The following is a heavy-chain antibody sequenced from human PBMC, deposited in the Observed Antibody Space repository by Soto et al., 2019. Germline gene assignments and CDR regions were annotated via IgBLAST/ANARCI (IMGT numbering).Heavy chain of an antibody. CDR2: ISAYNGNT. CDR3: ARDQTIKPLMSYFDP. Sequence: ASVKVSFKASGYTFTSYGISWLRQAPGQGLEWMGWISAYNGNTNYAQKFQGRVTMTRDASISTAYMELSGLRSDDTAVYYCARDQTIKPLMSYFDPWGQGTLVTVSS. J-gene: IGHJ5*02. D-gene: IGHD1-26*01. V-gene: IGHV1-18*04. CDR1: GYTFTSYG.